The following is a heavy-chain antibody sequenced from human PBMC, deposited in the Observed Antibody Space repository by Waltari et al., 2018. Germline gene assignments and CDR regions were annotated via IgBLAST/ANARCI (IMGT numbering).Heavy chain of an antibody. D-gene: IGHD3-16*01. J-gene: IGHJ3*02. Sequence: QVQLVQSGAEVKKPGASVKVSCKVSGYTLTDLSIHCVRRAPGKGLEWLGGFDPEDADTIYAQKFQGRVTMTEDTSTDTAYMELSSLRSEDTAVYYCATGGAPPEGAFDIWGQGTMVTVSS. CDR3: ATGGAPPEGAFDI. V-gene: IGHV1-24*01. CDR2: FDPEDADT. CDR1: GYTLTDLS.